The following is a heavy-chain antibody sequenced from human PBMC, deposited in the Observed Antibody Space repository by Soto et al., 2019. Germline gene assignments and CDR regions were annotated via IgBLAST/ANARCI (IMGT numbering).Heavy chain of an antibody. CDR3: AREGVLLWFGELFPRDGNWFDP. D-gene: IGHD3-10*01. Sequence: GGSLRLSCAASGFTFSSYSMNWVRQAPGKGLEWVSSISSSSSYIYYADSVKGRFTISRDNAKNSLYLQMNSLRAEDTAVYYCAREGVLLWFGELFPRDGNWFDPWGQGTLVTVSS. CDR1: GFTFSSYS. V-gene: IGHV3-21*01. J-gene: IGHJ5*02. CDR2: ISSSSSYI.